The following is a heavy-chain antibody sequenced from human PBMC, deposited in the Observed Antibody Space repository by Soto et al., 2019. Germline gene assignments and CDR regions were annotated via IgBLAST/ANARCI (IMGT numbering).Heavy chain of an antibody. CDR3: ARRTYSGSYVGTSPFGY. D-gene: IGHD1-26*01. CDR1: GDSFFSYW. J-gene: IGHJ4*02. CDR2: IYPDDSET. V-gene: IGHV5-51*01. Sequence: DVQLVQSGAELKKPGESLKISCQGFGDSFFSYWIAWVRQLPGKGLEWMGVIYPDDSETRYGPSFQGQVTISVDTSTNTAYLQWNKVKASDTAMYWCARRTYSGSYVGTSPFGYWGQGTLVTVSS.